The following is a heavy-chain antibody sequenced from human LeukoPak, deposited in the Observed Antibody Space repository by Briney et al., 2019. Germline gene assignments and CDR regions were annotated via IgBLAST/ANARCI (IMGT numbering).Heavy chain of an antibody. CDR1: GFTFSTYG. V-gene: IGHV3-23*01. Sequence: GGSLRLSCAASGFTFSTYGMSWVRQAPGKGLEWVSAISGSGGSTNYADSVKGRFTISRDNSKNTLYLQMNSLRAEDTAVYYCAKDLMAYCGGDCYSHDAFDIWGQGTMVTVSS. D-gene: IGHD2-21*02. J-gene: IGHJ3*02. CDR3: AKDLMAYCGGDCYSHDAFDI. CDR2: ISGSGGST.